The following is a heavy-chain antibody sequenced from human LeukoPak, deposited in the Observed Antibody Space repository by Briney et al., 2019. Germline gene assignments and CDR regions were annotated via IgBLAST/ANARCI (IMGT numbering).Heavy chain of an antibody. Sequence: GRSLRLSCAASGFAFSNYGMHWVRQAPGKGLEWVAVISYDGSNRYYADSVKGRFTISRENSKNTLYLQMNSLRAEDTAVYYCAKTGGNKLERPLGYWGQGTLVTVSS. J-gene: IGHJ4*02. CDR1: GFAFSNYG. CDR2: ISYDGSNR. V-gene: IGHV3-30*18. CDR3: AKTGGNKLERPLGY. D-gene: IGHD1-1*01.